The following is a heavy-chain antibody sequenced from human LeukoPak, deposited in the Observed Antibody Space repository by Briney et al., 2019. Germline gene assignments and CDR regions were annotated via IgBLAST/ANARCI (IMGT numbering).Heavy chain of an antibody. CDR1: VGSIRSYY. D-gene: IGHD2-15*01. J-gene: IGHJ6*02. V-gene: IGHV4-59*01. CDR3: ARVALGVVAATPYGMDV. Sequence: SETLSLTCAVSVGSIRSYYWSGSRQPPGKGVGWIGYFYYSGSTNYNPSLQSRVTISVDTSKNQFSLKLASVTAADTAVYYCARVALGVVAATPYGMDVWGQGTTVTVSS. CDR2: FYYSGST.